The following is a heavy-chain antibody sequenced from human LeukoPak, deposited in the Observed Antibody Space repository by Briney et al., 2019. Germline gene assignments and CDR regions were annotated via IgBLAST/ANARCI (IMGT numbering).Heavy chain of an antibody. D-gene: IGHD2-21*01. Sequence: GGSLRLSCAASGFTFGNYAMGWLRQAPGRRPEWVSSLTDSGGTTYYADSVKGRFSISRDNSKNTLYLQMDSLRGEDTAVYYCAKDFRIGYSAHFDYWGQGALVTVSS. J-gene: IGHJ4*02. CDR2: LTDSGGTT. V-gene: IGHV3-23*01. CDR1: GFTFGNYA. CDR3: AKDFRIGYSAHFDY.